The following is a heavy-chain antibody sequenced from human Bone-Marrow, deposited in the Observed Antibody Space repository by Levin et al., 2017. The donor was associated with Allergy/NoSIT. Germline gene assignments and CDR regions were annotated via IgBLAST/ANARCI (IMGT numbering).Heavy chain of an antibody. Sequence: PGASVKVSCKASGYTFTGYYMHWVRQAPGQGLEWMGWINPNSGGTNYAQKFQGRVTMTRDTSISTAYMELSRLRSDDTAVYYCARDGGSGYYSGWFDPWGQGTLVTVSS. D-gene: IGHD3-3*01. CDR3: ARDGGSGYYSGWFDP. V-gene: IGHV1-2*02. J-gene: IGHJ5*02. CDR1: GYTFTGYY. CDR2: INPNSGGT.